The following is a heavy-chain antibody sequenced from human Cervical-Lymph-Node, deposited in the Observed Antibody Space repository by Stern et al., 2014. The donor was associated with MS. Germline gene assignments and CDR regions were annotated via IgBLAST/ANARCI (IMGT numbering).Heavy chain of an antibody. J-gene: IGHJ4*02. V-gene: IGHV3-21*01. CDR1: GFTFSSYS. Sequence: EVQLVQSGGGLVTPGGSLRLSCAASGFTFSSYSMNWVRLAPGKGLEWVSSMSSTGRNIYYADSVKGRFTISRDSAKKSLYLQMNSLRAEDTAVYYCARDYYFDYWGQGTLVTVSS. CDR2: MSSTGRNI. CDR3: ARDYYFDY.